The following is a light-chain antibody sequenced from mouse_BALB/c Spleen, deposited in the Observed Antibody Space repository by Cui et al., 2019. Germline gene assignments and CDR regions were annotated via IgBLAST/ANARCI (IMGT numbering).Light chain of an antibody. CDR3: QHFWGTPRT. CDR1: ENIYSN. CDR2: AAT. Sequence: DIQMTQSPASLSVSVGETVTITCRASENIYSNLAWYQQKQEKSPQFLVYAATNLADGVPSRFSGSGSGTQYSLKINSLQSEDFGSYYCQHFWGTPRTFGGGTKLEIK. J-gene: IGKJ1*01. V-gene: IGKV12-46*01.